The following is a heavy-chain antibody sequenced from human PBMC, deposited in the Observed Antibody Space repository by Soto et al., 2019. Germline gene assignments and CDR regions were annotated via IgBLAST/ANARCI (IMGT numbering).Heavy chain of an antibody. CDR1: GFSLKTSGVG. V-gene: IGHV2-5*02. CDR2: IYWDDDK. J-gene: IGHJ4*02. D-gene: IGHD3-10*01. CDR3: AHSDYYGSWYFDY. Sequence: QITLKESGPTLVKPTQTLTLTCIFSGFSLKTSGVGVGWIRQPPGKALEWLALIYWDDDKRYSPSLKNRLTXTXDTXKNQVVLIMTSVDPVDTATYYCAHSDYYGSWYFDYWGQGTLVTVSS.